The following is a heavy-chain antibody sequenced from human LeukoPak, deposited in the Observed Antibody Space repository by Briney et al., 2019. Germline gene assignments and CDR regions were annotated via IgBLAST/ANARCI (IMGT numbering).Heavy chain of an antibody. CDR1: GGSFSGYY. CDR3: ARQRRTMVRGVLNWFDP. Sequence: SETLSLTCAVYGGSFSGYYWSWIRQPPGKGLEWIGEINHSGSANYNPSLKSRVTISVDTSKNQFSLKLSSVTAADTAVYYCARQRRTMVRGVLNWFDPWGQGTLVTVSS. CDR2: INHSGSA. V-gene: IGHV4-34*01. J-gene: IGHJ5*02. D-gene: IGHD3-10*01.